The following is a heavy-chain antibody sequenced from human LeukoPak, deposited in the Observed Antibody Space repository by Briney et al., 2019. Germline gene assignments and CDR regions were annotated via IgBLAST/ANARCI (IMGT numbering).Heavy chain of an antibody. Sequence: ASVKVSCKASGYTFSNYAINWVRQAPGKGLEWMGLINANTGNPTYALGFTGRFVLSLDSSVSTAYLQISSLKAEDTAVYYCARGDSGPTYNSNWYETDYWGQGTLVTVSS. CDR2: INANTGNP. J-gene: IGHJ4*02. V-gene: IGHV7-4-1*02. D-gene: IGHD6-13*01. CDR1: GYTFSNYA. CDR3: ARGDSGPTYNSNWYETDY.